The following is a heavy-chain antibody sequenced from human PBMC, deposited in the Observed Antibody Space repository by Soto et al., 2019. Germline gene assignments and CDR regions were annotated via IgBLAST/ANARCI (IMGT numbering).Heavy chain of an antibody. V-gene: IGHV4-31*03. CDR2: IYYSGST. J-gene: IGHJ4*02. CDR1: GDSISSGGFH. D-gene: IGHD3-16*01. CDR3: ATTYDSGTYRFDY. Sequence: TLSLTCTVSGDSISSGGFHWSWIRQPPGKGLEWIGYIYYSGSTYYNPSLKSRVTISVDTSKNQFSLKVTSVTAADTAVYYCATTYDSGTYRFDYWGQGIPVTVSS.